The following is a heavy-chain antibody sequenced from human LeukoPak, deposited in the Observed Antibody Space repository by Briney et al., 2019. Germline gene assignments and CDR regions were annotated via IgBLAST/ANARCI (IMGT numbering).Heavy chain of an antibody. V-gene: IGHV1-2*02. D-gene: IGHD1-26*01. CDR3: ARDGESGSYSNWFDP. CDR1: GYTFTGYY. Sequence: ASVKVSCKASGYTFTGYYMHWVRQAPGQGLEWMGWINPNSGGTNYAQKFQGRVTMTRDTSTSTAYMELRSLRSDDTAVYYCARDGESGSYSNWFDPWGQGTLVTVSS. CDR2: INPNSGGT. J-gene: IGHJ5*02.